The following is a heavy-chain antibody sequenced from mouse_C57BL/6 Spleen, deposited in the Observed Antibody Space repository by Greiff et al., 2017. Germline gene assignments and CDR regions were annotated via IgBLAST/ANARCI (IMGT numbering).Heavy chain of an antibody. CDR2: IYPGSGNT. D-gene: IGHD1-1*01. V-gene: IGHV1-76*01. Sequence: VQLQQSGAELVRPGASVKLSCKASGYTFTDYYINWVKQRPGQGLEWIARIYPGSGNTYYNEKFKGKATLTAEKSSSTAYMQLSSLTSEDSAVYFCARQYYGSSPYLDYWGQGTTLTVSS. CDR3: ARQYYGSSPYLDY. CDR1: GYTFTDYY. J-gene: IGHJ2*01.